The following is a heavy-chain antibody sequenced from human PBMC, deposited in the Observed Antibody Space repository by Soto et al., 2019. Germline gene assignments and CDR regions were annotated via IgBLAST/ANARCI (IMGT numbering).Heavy chain of an antibody. CDR1: GFTFSSHA. J-gene: IGHJ6*02. V-gene: IGHV3-23*01. CDR2: LSDSGGST. Sequence: PGGSLRLSCTASGFTFSSHAMTWVRQAPGKGLEWVSGLSDSGGSTYYADSVQGRFTISRDNAKNSLYLQMNSLRAEDTAVYYCARELDGIDVWGQGTTVTVSS. CDR3: ARELDGIDV.